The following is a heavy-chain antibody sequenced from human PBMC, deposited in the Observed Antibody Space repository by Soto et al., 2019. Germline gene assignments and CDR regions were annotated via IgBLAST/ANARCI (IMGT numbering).Heavy chain of an antibody. V-gene: IGHV1-24*01. D-gene: IGHD3-16*02. Sequence: ASVKVSCKVSGYTLTELSMHWVRQAPGKGLEWMGGFDPEDGETIYAQKFQGRVTMTEDTSKNQFSLKLSSVTAADTAVYYCARVPVYDYVWGSYRYRDFDYWGQGTLVTVSS. J-gene: IGHJ4*02. CDR3: ARVPVYDYVWGSYRYRDFDY. CDR2: FDPEDGET. CDR1: GYTLTELS.